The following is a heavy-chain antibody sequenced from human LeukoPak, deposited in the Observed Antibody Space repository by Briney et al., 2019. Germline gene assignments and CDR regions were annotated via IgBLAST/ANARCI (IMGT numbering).Heavy chain of an antibody. V-gene: IGHV4-30-2*01. CDR3: ASSYYYDSSGYYSIDY. Sequence: SETLSLTCTVSGGSISSGGYYWSWIRQPPGKGLEWIGYIYHSGSTYYNPSLKSRVTISVDRSKNQFSLKLSSVTAADTAVYYCASSYYYDSSGYYSIDYWGQGTLVTVSS. J-gene: IGHJ4*02. CDR1: GGSISSGGYY. CDR2: IYHSGST. D-gene: IGHD3-22*01.